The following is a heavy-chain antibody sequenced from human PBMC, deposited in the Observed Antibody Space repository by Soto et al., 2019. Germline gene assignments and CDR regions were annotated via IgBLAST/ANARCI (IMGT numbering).Heavy chain of an antibody. D-gene: IGHD2-2*01. V-gene: IGHV3-23*01. CDR2: ISGSGGST. CDR3: AKDLVYCSSTSCYGSYGMDV. J-gene: IGHJ6*02. Sequence: PGGSLRLSCAASGFTFSSYAMSWVRQAPGKGLEWVPAISGSGGSTYYADSVKGRFTISRDNSKNTLYLQMNSLRAEDTAVYYCAKDLVYCSSTSCYGSYGMDVWGQGTTVTVSS. CDR1: GFTFSSYA.